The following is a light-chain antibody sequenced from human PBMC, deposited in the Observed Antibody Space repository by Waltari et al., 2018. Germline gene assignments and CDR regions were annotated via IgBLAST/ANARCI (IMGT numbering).Light chain of an antibody. CDR3: CSYAGSSTYV. J-gene: IGLJ1*01. CDR2: DVS. CDR1: SSDVGGYNY. V-gene: IGLV2-23*02. Sequence: QSALTQPASVSGSPGQSITISCTGPSSDVGGYNYVSWYQQHPGKAPKLMIYDVSKRPSGVSNRFSGSKSGNTASLTISGLQAEDEADYYCCSYAGSSTYVFGTGTKVTVL.